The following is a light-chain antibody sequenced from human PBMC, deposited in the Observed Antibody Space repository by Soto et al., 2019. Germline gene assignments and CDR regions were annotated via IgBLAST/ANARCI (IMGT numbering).Light chain of an antibody. Sequence: SVLTQPASVSGSPGQSITISCTGTSSDVGSYNYVSWHQQHPGQAPKLMIYEVTNRASGVPDRFSASKSGNTASLTISGLQAGDEADYYCSSYRRSSTYVFGTGTKLTVL. CDR3: SSYRRSSTYV. CDR1: SSDVGSYNY. J-gene: IGLJ1*01. V-gene: IGLV2-14*01. CDR2: EVT.